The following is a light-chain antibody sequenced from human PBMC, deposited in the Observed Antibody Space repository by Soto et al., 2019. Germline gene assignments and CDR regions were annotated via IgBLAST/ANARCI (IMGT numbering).Light chain of an antibody. CDR3: LQYYSYPRT. J-gene: IGKJ2*01. CDR2: AAS. CDR1: QGIRSY. V-gene: IGKV1-6*01. Sequence: AIQMTQSPSSLSASVGDRVTITCRASQGIRSYLDWYQQKPGRAPKLLIYAASILQSGVPSRFSGSGSGTDFTLTISSLQPEDFATYYCLQYYSYPRTFGGGTKLEIK.